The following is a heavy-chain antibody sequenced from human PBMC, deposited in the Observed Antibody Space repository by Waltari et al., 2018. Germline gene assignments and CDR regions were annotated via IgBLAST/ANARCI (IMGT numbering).Heavy chain of an antibody. V-gene: IGHV3-30-3*01. J-gene: IGHJ3*02. CDR1: GFTFSSYA. CDR2: ISYDGSNK. CDR3: ASPATPHDAFDI. Sequence: QVQLVESGGGVVQPGRSLRLSCAASGFTFSSYAMHWVRQAPGKGLEWVAVISYDGSNKYYADSVKCRFTIARDNSKNTLYLQMNSLRAEDTAVYYCASPATPHDAFDIWGQGTMVTVSS. D-gene: IGHD6-25*01.